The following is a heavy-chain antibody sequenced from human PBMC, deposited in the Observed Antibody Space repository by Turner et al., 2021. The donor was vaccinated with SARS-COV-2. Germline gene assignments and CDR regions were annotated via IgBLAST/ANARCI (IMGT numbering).Heavy chain of an antibody. D-gene: IGHD6-13*01. CDR3: ARDLFDLGSRWTQ. Sequence: HVQLLHSGPELQQPAASVKASCRASGYTFTGHYMHWVRQAPGQGLGWMGWINPNSGGKNYAKKFQGRVTMTRDTSISTAYMELSRLRSDDTAVYFCARDLFDLGSRWTQWGQGTLVTVSS. J-gene: IGHJ4*02. CDR2: INPNSGGK. CDR1: GYTFTGHY. V-gene: IGHV1-2*02.